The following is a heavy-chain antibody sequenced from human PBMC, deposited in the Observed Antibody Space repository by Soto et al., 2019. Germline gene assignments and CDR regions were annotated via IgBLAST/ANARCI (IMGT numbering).Heavy chain of an antibody. CDR1: GGSISSGDYY. Sequence: SETLSLTCTVSGGSISSGDYYWSWIRQPPGKGLEWIGYIYYSGSTYYNPSLKSRVTISVDTSKNQFSLKLSSVTAADTAVYYCARDIGSSGYSDDDAFDTWGQGTMVTVSS. V-gene: IGHV4-30-4*01. CDR2: IYYSGST. J-gene: IGHJ3*02. CDR3: ARDIGSSGYSDDDAFDT. D-gene: IGHD3-22*01.